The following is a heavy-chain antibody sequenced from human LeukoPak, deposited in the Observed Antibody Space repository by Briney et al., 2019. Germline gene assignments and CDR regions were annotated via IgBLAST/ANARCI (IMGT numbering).Heavy chain of an antibody. V-gene: IGHV3-23*01. J-gene: IGHJ4*02. Sequence: GGSLRLSCAVSGFTFGTYAMHWVRQAPGKGLEWVSFISSSGGSPNYADSVKGRFTISRDNSENTLYLQMNSLRAEDTAMYYCAKDRSSQSTLGPHYWGQGTLVTVSS. CDR2: ISSSGGSP. CDR3: AKDRSSQSTLGPHY. CDR1: GFTFGTYA. D-gene: IGHD5/OR15-5a*01.